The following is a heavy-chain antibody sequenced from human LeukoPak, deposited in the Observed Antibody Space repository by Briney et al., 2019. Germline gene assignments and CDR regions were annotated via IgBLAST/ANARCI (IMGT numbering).Heavy chain of an antibody. J-gene: IGHJ1*01. D-gene: IGHD3-3*01. CDR2: IYPSGST. CDR1: GGSISSGSYY. CDR3: ASGNPTYDFWSGHTEYFQH. V-gene: IGHV4-61*02. Sequence: PSETLSLTCTVSGGSISSGSYYWSWIRQPAGKGLEWIGRIYPSGSTNYNPSLKSRVTISVDTSKNQFSLKLSSVTAADTAVYYCASGNPTYDFWSGHTEYFQHWGQGTLVTVSS.